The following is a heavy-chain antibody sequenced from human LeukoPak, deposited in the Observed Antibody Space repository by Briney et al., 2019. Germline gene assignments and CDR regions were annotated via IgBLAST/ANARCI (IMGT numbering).Heavy chain of an antibody. D-gene: IGHD3-10*01. CDR3: AKDLPLMVRGVIIAYYYGMDV. J-gene: IGHJ6*02. CDR2: IYSDGST. CDR1: GFTVSSNY. V-gene: IGHV3-66*01. Sequence: PGGSLRLSCAASGFTVSSNYMSWVRQAPGKGLEWVAFIYSDGSTNYGDYVKGRFTTYTDNGKFTLYLQKTNLTADHTTVYYCAKDLPLMVRGVIIAYYYGMDVWGQGTTVTVSS.